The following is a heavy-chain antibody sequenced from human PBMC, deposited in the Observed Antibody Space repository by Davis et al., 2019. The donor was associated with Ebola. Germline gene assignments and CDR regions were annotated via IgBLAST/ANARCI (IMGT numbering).Heavy chain of an antibody. D-gene: IGHD3-10*01. CDR2: ISSSSSTI. CDR3: AKDLRGYYGSGSYYVN. V-gene: IGHV3-48*01. CDR1: GFTFSSYS. Sequence: GESLKISCAASGFTFSSYSMNWVRQAPGKGLEWVSSISSSSSTIYYADSVKGRFTISRDNSKNTLYLQMNSLRAEDTAVYYCAKDLRGYYGSGSYYVNWGQGTLVTVSS. J-gene: IGHJ4*02.